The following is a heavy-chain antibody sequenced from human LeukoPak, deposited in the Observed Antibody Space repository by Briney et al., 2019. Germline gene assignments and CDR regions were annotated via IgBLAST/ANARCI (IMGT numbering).Heavy chain of an antibody. D-gene: IGHD3-3*01. Sequence: GGSLRLSCAASGFTFSNYAMSWARQAPGKGLEWVSSISGGSESTAYAGSVKGRLTISRDNSKNMLYMQMNSLRVEDTAVYYCAKELWSGYHNPFDSWGQGTLVTVSS. CDR1: GFTFSNYA. J-gene: IGHJ4*02. CDR3: AKELWSGYHNPFDS. V-gene: IGHV3-23*01. CDR2: ISGGSEST.